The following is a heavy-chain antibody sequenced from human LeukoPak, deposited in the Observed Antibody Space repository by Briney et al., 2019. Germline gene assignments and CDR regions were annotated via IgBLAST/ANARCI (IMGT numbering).Heavy chain of an antibody. CDR3: TTGSPELQVKTIGY. D-gene: IGHD1-7*01. CDR2: IRSKTDGGTT. J-gene: IGHJ4*02. V-gene: IGHV3-15*01. CDR1: GFTFSTAW. Sequence: GGSLRLSCGASGFTFSTAWMSWVRQAPGKGLEWVGLIRSKTDGGTTDYAAPVKGRFIISRDDSKTTLYLQMDSLRAEDTAVYYCTTGSPELQVKTIGYWGQGTLVTVSS.